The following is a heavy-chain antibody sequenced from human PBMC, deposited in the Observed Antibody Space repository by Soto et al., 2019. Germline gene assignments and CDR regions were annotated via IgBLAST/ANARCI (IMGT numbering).Heavy chain of an antibody. CDR2: TYYRSKWYN. Sequence: KQSQTLSLTCAISGDSVSSNSAAWNWIRQSPSRGLEWLGRTYYRSKWYNDYAVSVKSRITINPDTSKNQFSLQLNSVTPEDTAVYYGARSGANWARNDAFDIWSQGTMVTVSS. J-gene: IGHJ3*02. CDR1: GDSVSSNSAA. CDR3: ARSGANWARNDAFDI. V-gene: IGHV6-1*01. D-gene: IGHD7-27*01.